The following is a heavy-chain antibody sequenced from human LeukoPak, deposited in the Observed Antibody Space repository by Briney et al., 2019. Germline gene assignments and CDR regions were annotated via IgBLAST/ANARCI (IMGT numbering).Heavy chain of an antibody. J-gene: IGHJ5*02. D-gene: IGHD6-19*01. CDR2: IYTSGST. CDR3: ARTIAVAGTCWFDP. V-gene: IGHV4-4*07. CDR1: GGSISSYY. Sequence: PSETLSLTCTVSGGSISSYYGSWIRQPAGKGLEWIGRIYTSGSTNYNPSLKSRVTMSVDTSKNQFSLKLSSVTAADTAVYYCARTIAVAGTCWFDPWGQGTLVTVSS.